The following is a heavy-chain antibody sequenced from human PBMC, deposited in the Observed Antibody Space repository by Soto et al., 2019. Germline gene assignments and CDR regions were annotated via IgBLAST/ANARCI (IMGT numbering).Heavy chain of an antibody. Sequence: QVQLVQSGAEVKKPGSSVKVSCKASGGTFNRYAISWVRQAPGQGLEWMGGIIPIFGIGNDAQRFQGRVTITADESTGTAYMELGSLRSEDTGVYYCARSAITLFGVVSIPPHYYSEMDVWGQGTTVTVSS. CDR3: ARSAITLFGVVSIPPHYYSEMDV. CDR2: IIPIFGIG. D-gene: IGHD3-3*01. V-gene: IGHV1-69*01. J-gene: IGHJ6*02. CDR1: GGTFNRYA.